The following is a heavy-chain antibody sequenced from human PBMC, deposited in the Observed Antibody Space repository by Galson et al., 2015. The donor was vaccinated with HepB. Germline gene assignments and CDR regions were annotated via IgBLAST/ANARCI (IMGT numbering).Heavy chain of an antibody. CDR3: ARDGGRTGKSYYYYYGMDV. D-gene: IGHD1-1*01. V-gene: IGHV3-21*01. CDR2: ISSSSSYI. J-gene: IGHJ6*02. Sequence: SLRLSCAASGFTFSSYSMNWVRQAPGKGLEWVSSISSSSSYIYYADSVKGRFTISRDNAKNSLYLQMNSLRAEDTAVYYCARDGGRTGKSYYYYYGMDVWGQGTTVTVSS. CDR1: GFTFSSYS.